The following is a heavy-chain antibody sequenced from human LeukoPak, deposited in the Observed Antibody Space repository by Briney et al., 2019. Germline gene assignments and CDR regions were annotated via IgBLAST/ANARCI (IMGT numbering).Heavy chain of an antibody. CDR1: GGSISSSSYY. CDR3: ARGTRSTRNYYYYYMDV. D-gene: IGHD2-2*01. J-gene: IGHJ6*03. CDR2: IYYSGST. V-gene: IGHV4-39*07. Sequence: SETLSLTCTVSGGSISSSSYYWGWIRQPPGKGLEWIGSIYYSGSTYYNPSLKSRVTISVDTSKNQFSLKLSSVTAADTAVYYCARGTRSTRNYYYYYMDVWGKGTTVTVSS.